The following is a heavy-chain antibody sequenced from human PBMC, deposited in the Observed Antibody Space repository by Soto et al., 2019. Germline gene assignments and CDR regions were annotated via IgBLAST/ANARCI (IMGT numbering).Heavy chain of an antibody. Sequence: GGSLRLSCAASGFTFSSYGMHWVRQAPGKGLEWVAVISYDGSNKYYADSVKGRFTISRDNSKNTLYLQMNSLRAEDTAVYYCAKSPGYGSGSYIDYWGQGTLVTVSS. CDR3: AKSPGYGSGSYIDY. CDR2: ISYDGSNK. D-gene: IGHD3-10*01. J-gene: IGHJ4*02. V-gene: IGHV3-30*18. CDR1: GFTFSSYG.